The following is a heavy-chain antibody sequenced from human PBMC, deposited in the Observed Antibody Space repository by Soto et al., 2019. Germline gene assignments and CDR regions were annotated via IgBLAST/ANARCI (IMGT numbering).Heavy chain of an antibody. CDR1: GGSISSSSYY. CDR3: ARRPYDFWSGYFDY. J-gene: IGHJ4*02. D-gene: IGHD3-3*01. CDR2: IYYSGST. Sequence: SETLSLTCTVSGGSISSSSYYWGWIRQPPGKGLEWIGSIYYSGSTYYNPSLKSRVTLSVDTSKNQFSLKLSSVTAADTAVYYCARRPYDFWSGYFDYWGQGTLVTVSS. V-gene: IGHV4-39*01.